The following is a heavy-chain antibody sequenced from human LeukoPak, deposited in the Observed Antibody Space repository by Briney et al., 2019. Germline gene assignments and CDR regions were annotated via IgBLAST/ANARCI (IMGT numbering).Heavy chain of an antibody. Sequence: SETLSLTCTVSGGSISSYYWSWIRRPPGKGLEWIGYIYYSGSTNYNPSLKSRVTISVDTSKNQFSLKLSSVTAADTAVYYCARGIRGSYGYFDYWGQGTLVTVSS. V-gene: IGHV4-59*01. D-gene: IGHD1-26*01. CDR2: IYYSGST. CDR3: ARGIRGSYGYFDY. CDR1: GGSISSYY. J-gene: IGHJ4*02.